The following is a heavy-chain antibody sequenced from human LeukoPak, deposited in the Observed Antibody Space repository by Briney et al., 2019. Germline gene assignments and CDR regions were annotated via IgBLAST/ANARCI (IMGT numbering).Heavy chain of an antibody. CDR2: ISGSGGST. J-gene: IGHJ1*01. V-gene: IGHV3-23*01. CDR1: GFTFSSYA. Sequence: PGGSLRLSCTASGFTFSSYAMSWVRQAPGKGLEWVSAISGSGGSTYYADSVKGRFTISRDNSKNTLYLQMNSLRAEDTAVYYCAKAPRTTIAVAGLYFQHWGQGTLVTVSS. CDR3: AKAPRTTIAVAGLYFQH. D-gene: IGHD6-19*01.